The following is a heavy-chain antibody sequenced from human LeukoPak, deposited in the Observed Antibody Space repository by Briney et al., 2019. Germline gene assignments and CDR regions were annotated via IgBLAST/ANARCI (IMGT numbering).Heavy chain of an antibody. CDR1: GFTFSSYA. J-gene: IGHJ4*02. Sequence: GGSLRLSCAASGFTFSSYAMSWVRQAPGKGLEWVSAISGSGGSTYYADSVKGRITISRDNSKNTLYLQMNSLRAEDTAVYYCARSSGWFGIFDYWGQGTLVTVSS. CDR3: ARSSGWFGIFDY. CDR2: ISGSGGST. D-gene: IGHD6-19*01. V-gene: IGHV3-23*01.